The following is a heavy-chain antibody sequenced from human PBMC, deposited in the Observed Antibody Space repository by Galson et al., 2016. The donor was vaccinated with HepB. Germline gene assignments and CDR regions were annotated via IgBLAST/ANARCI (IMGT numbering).Heavy chain of an antibody. CDR3: LRDPDTL. V-gene: IGHV3-48*02. Sequence: SLRLSCAASGFALGTYRMNWVRQAPGKGLEWISYISTDGVTIYYADSVRGRFTISRDNAKNSLYLQMDSLSDGDTAIYFCLRDPDTLWGQGTLVTVSS. CDR1: GFALGTYR. J-gene: IGHJ4*02. CDR2: ISTDGVTI.